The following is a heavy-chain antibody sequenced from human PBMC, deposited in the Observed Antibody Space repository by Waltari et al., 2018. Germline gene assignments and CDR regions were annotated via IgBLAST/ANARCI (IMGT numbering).Heavy chain of an antibody. Sequence: QVQLQESGPGLVKPSQTLSLTCTVSGGSISSGDYYWSWIRQPPGKGLEWIGYIYYSGSTYYNPSRKSRVTISVDTSKNQFSLKLSSVTAADTAVYYCARGGPIFGVANWFDPWGQGTLVTVSS. D-gene: IGHD3-3*02. CDR2: IYYSGST. V-gene: IGHV4-30-4*08. CDR3: ARGGPIFGVANWFDP. CDR1: GGSISSGDYY. J-gene: IGHJ5*02.